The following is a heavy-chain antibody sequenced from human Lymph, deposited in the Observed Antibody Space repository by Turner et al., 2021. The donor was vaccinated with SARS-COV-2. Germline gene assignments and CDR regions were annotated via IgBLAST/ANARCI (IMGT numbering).Heavy chain of an antibody. V-gene: IGHV3-53*04. CDR1: GITVSRNY. J-gene: IGHJ6*02. D-gene: IGHD5-18*01. CDR2: IYSGGSS. CDR3: ARDLDTAGGMDV. Sequence: VQLVESGGGLVQPGGSRRLSCAAAGITVSRNYMSWVRQAPGKGLEWVSVIYSGGSSYYADSVKGRFTISRHNSKNPLYLQMTSLRAEDTAVYYCARDLDTAGGMDVWGQGTTVTVSS.